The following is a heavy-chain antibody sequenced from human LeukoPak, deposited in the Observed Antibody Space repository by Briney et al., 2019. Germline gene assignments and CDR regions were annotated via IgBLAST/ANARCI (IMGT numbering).Heavy chain of an antibody. CDR3: AKELSGSYYSFQH. J-gene: IGHJ1*01. CDR1: GFTFSSYA. V-gene: IGHV3-30*01. CDR2: ISYDGSNK. Sequence: GGSLRLSCAASGFTFSSYAMHWVRQAPGKGLGWVAVISYDGSNKYYADSVKGRFTISIDNSKNTLYLQMNSLRAEDTAVYYCAKELSGSYYSFQHWGQGTLVTVSS. D-gene: IGHD1-26*01.